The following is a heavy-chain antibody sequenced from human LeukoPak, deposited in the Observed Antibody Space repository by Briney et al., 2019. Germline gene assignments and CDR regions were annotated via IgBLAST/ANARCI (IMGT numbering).Heavy chain of an antibody. J-gene: IGHJ4*02. D-gene: IGHD6-13*01. CDR2: IYTSGST. CDR3: ARVSSERAAAALYYFDY. Sequence: PSETLSLTCTVSGGSISSGSYYWSWIRQPAGKGLEWIGRIYTSGSTNYNPSLKSRVTISVDTSKNQFSLKLSSVTAADTAVYYCARVSSERAAAALYYFDYWGQGTLVTVSS. V-gene: IGHV4-61*02. CDR1: GGSISSGSYY.